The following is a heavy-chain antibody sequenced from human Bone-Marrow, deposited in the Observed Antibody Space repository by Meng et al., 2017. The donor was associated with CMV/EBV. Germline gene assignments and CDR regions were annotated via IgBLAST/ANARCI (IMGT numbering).Heavy chain of an antibody. CDR3: AMLREVTTPFDH. V-gene: IGHV3-74*01. Sequence: GESLKISCAASGFTSGFTFVSYWMHWVRHTPGKGLVWVSRVTSDGSDTIYADSVKGRFTISRDNAKDTLYLQMNNLRAEDTAVYYCAMLREVTTPFDHWGQGTLVTVSS. J-gene: IGHJ4*02. D-gene: IGHD3-10*01. CDR1: GFTFVSYW. CDR2: VTSDGSDT.